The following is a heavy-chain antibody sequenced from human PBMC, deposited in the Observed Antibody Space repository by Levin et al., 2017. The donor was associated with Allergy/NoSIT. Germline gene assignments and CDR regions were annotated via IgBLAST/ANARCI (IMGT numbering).Heavy chain of an antibody. J-gene: IGHJ5*02. CDR3: ARVRGDYGWGRSFDP. CDR2: IFYRGST. V-gene: IGHV4-39*07. D-gene: IGHD3-16*01. Sequence: SQTLSLPCTVSGDSISSNGYYWGWIRQPPGKGLEWFGSIFYRGSTYYNPSLKSRVTMSVDTSKNQFSLKLTSVTAADTAVYYCARVRGDYGWGRSFDPWGQGTLVTVSS. CDR1: GDSISSNGYY.